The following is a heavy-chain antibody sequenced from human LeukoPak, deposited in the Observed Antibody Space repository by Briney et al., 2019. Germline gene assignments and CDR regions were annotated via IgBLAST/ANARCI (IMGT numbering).Heavy chain of an antibody. V-gene: IGHV1-18*01. CDR3: ARDQGYCGGDCRDAFDI. J-gene: IGHJ3*02. CDR1: GYTFTSYG. CDR2: IRAYNGNT. D-gene: IGHD2-21*02. Sequence: ASVRVSCKASGYTFTSYGISWVRQAPGQGLEWMGWIRAYNGNTNYAQKLQGRVTMTTDTSTSTAYMELRSLRSDDTAVYYCARDQGYCGGDCRDAFDIWGQGTMVTVSS.